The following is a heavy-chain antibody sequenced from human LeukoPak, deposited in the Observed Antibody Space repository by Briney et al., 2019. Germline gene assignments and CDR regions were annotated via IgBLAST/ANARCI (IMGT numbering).Heavy chain of an antibody. CDR1: GGSISSGDYY. CDR2: IYYSGST. Sequence: SQTLSLTCTVSGGSISSGDYYWSWIRQPPGKGLEWIGYIYYSGSTYYNPSLKSRVTISVDTSKNQFSLKLSSVTAADTAVYFCARPRRVGSTDGAFDLWGQGTLVIVSS. D-gene: IGHD1-26*01. CDR3: ARPRRVGSTDGAFDL. V-gene: IGHV4-30-4*08. J-gene: IGHJ3*01.